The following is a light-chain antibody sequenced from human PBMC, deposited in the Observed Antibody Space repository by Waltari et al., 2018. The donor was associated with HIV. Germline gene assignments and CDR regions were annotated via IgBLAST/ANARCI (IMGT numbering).Light chain of an antibody. CDR1: NIGGKS. J-gene: IGLJ3*02. CDR3: QVWDSSNEHVV. Sequence: YVLTQPPSVSVAPGAAATISCGAWNIGGKSVHWYKQQPGQAPVLVTRYNSDRPSGIPDRISGSNSGHTATLTITSVEAGDEATYYCQVWDSSNEHVVFGGGTELTVL. V-gene: IGLV3-21*04. CDR2: YNS.